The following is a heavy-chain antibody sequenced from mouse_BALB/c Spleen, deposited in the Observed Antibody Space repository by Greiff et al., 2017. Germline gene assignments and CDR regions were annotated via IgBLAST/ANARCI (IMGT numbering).Heavy chain of an antibody. CDR2: INPYNGAT. V-gene: IGHV1-31*01. J-gene: IGHJ1*01. Sequence: EVQLQQSGPELVKPGASVKISCKASGYSFTGYYMHWVKQSHVKSLEWIGRINPYNGATSYNQNFKDKASLTVDKSSSTAYMELHSLTSEDSAVYYCARSYYGTSTYWYFDVWGAGTTVTVSS. CDR3: ARSYYGTSTYWYFDV. D-gene: IGHD1-1*01. CDR1: GYSFTGYY.